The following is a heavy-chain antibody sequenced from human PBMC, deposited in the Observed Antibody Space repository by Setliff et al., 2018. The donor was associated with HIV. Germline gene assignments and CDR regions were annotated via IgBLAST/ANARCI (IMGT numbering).Heavy chain of an antibody. D-gene: IGHD6-13*01. V-gene: IGHV4-39*07. Sequence: KSSETLSLTCTVSGGSINSSTYYWGWIRQPPGKGLEWIGSIYYSGSTNYNPSLKSRVTISVDTSKNQFSLKLSSVTAADTAVYYCARDRIEVIAETPHDVFDIWGRGTMVTVSS. CDR1: GGSINSSTYY. CDR3: ARDRIEVIAETPHDVFDI. J-gene: IGHJ3*02. CDR2: IYYSGST.